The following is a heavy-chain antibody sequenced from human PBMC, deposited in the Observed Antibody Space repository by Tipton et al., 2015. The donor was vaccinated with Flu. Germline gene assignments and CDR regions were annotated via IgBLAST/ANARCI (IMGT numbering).Heavy chain of an antibody. J-gene: IGHJ4*02. D-gene: IGHD3-10*01. CDR2: IWYDSSNR. V-gene: IGHV3-33*06. Sequence: SLRLSCAASGFTFSSYGMHWVRQAPGKGLEWVGIIWYDSSNRYYADSVKDRFTISRDNSRNTLYLQMNSLRAEDTAVYYCAKDKASHHERYGSGTAAHWAQGKLVTVS. CDR1: GFTFSSYG. CDR3: AKDKASHHERYGSGTAAH.